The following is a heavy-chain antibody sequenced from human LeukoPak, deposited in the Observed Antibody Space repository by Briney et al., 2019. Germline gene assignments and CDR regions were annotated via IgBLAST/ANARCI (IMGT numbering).Heavy chain of an antibody. J-gene: IGHJ4*02. CDR1: GGSIHSYY. D-gene: IGHD4-11*01. CDR2: IYTSGST. V-gene: IGHV4-4*07. CDR3: ASPVKGY. Sequence: SQTLSLTCTDSGGSIHSYYWSWIRQPAGKGLEWLGRIYTSGSTNYSPSLQRRVTISLDTSQNQFSLKLSSVTAADTAVYYCASPVKGYWGQGTLVTVSS.